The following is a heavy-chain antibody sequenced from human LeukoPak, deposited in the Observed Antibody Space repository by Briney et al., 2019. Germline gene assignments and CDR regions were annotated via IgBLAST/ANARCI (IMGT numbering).Heavy chain of an antibody. Sequence: PGGSLRLSCEASGITFSSYWMHWVRQAPGKGLMWVSRINSDGSSTNYADSVKGRFTISRDNAKNTLYLQMNSLGAEDTAVYYCATIDPITMVRGVIITHDYWGQGTLVTVSS. CDR3: ATIDPITMVRGVIITHDY. CDR1: GITFSSYW. J-gene: IGHJ4*02. CDR2: INSDGSST. V-gene: IGHV3-74*01. D-gene: IGHD3-10*01.